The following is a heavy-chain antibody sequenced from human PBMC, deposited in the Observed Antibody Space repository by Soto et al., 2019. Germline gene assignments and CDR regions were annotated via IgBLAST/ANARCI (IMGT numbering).Heavy chain of an antibody. CDR2: IIPIFGTA. V-gene: IGHV1-69*13. D-gene: IGHD6-6*01. J-gene: IGHJ5*02. CDR1: GGTFSSYA. Sequence: SVKVSCKASGGTFSSYAISWVRQAPGQGLEWMGGIIPIFGTANYAQKFQGRVTITADESTSTAYMELSSLRSEDTAVYYFARGSLEYSSSPLNWFDPWGQGTLVTVSS. CDR3: ARGSLEYSSSPLNWFDP.